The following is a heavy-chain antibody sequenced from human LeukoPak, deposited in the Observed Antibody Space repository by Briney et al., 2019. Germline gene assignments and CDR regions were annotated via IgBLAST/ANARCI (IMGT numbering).Heavy chain of an antibody. CDR1: GGSISSSSYY. CDR3: ARHFSYYYGSGSVDY. D-gene: IGHD3-10*01. V-gene: IGHV4-39*01. Sequence: SETLSLTCTVSGGSISSSSYYWGWIRQPPGKGLEWIGSIYYSGSTYYNPSLKSRVTISVDTSKNQFSLKLSSVTAADTAVYYCARHFSYYYGSGSVDYWGQGTLVTVSS. J-gene: IGHJ4*02. CDR2: IYYSGST.